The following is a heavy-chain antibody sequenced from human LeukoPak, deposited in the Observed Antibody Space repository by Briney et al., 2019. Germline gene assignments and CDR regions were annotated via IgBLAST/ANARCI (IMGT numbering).Heavy chain of an antibody. Sequence: SETLSLTCTVSGGSISSYYWNWIRQPPGKGLEWIGYIYSSGTTNYNPSLRSRVSMSVDTSKNQFSLKLSSVTAADTAVYYCARVARDTAMGTYFDYWGQGTLVTVSS. J-gene: IGHJ4*02. CDR2: IYSSGTT. CDR3: ARVARDTAMGTYFDY. D-gene: IGHD5-18*01. CDR1: GGSISSYY. V-gene: IGHV4-59*12.